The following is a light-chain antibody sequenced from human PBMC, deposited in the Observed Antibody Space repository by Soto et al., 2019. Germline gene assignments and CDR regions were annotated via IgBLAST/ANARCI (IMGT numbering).Light chain of an antibody. Sequence: SSELTQPPSVSVSPGQTASITCSGDKLGDKYACWYQQKPGQSPVLVIYQDSKRPSGIPERFSGSNSGNTATLTISGTQAMDEADYYCQAWDSSTAKAVFGGGTKLTVL. CDR3: QAWDSSTAKAV. V-gene: IGLV3-1*01. J-gene: IGLJ2*01. CDR1: KLGDKY. CDR2: QDS.